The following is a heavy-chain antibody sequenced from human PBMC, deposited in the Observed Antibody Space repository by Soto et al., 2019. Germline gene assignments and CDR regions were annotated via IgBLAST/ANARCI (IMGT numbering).Heavy chain of an antibody. CDR3: ARVVTTYYYDSSGYYSGFDY. J-gene: IGHJ4*02. V-gene: IGHV4-30-2*02. Sequence: PSETLSLTCAVSGGSISSGGYSWSWIRQPPGKGLEWIGYIYHSGSTYYNPSLKSRVTISVDRSKNQFSLKLSSVTAADTAVYYCARVVTTYYYDSSGYYSGFDYWGQGTLVTVSS. D-gene: IGHD3-22*01. CDR1: GGSISSGGYS. CDR2: IYHSGST.